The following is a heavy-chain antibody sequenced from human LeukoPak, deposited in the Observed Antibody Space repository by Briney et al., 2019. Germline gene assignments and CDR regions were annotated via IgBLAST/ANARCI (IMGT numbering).Heavy chain of an antibody. D-gene: IGHD2-21*02. V-gene: IGHV1-69*13. CDR1: GYTFTSYY. Sequence: GASVKVSCKASGYTFTSYYMHWVRQAPGQGLEWMGGIIPIFGTANYAQKFQGRVTITADESTSTAYMEQSSLRSEDTAVYYCAREGGLAYCGGDCYSGAFDIWGQGTMVTVSS. J-gene: IGHJ3*02. CDR3: AREGGLAYCGGDCYSGAFDI. CDR2: IIPIFGTA.